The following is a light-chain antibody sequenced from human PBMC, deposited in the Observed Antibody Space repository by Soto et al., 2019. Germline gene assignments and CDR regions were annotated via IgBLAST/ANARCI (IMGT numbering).Light chain of an antibody. V-gene: IGKV3-20*01. CDR2: GAS. Sequence: EIVLTQSPGTLSLSPGERATLSCRASQSVSSSYLARYQQKPGQAPRLLIYGASSRATGIPDRFSGSGSGTDFTLTINTLEPEDFAVYYCQQYGSSPTWTFGLGTKVEIK. CDR1: QSVSSSY. J-gene: IGKJ1*01. CDR3: QQYGSSPTWT.